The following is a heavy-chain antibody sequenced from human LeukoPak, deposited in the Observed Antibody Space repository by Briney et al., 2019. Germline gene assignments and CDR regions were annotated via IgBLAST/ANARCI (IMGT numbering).Heavy chain of an antibody. V-gene: IGHV3-30*04. CDR3: ARKRGFGNYYYYGMDV. J-gene: IGHJ6*02. Sequence: GGSLRLSCAASGFTFSSYAMHWVRQAPGKGLEWVAVISYDGSNKYYADSVKGRFTISRDNSKNTLYLQMNSLRAEDTAMYYCARKRGFGNYYYYGMDVWGQGTTVTVSS. D-gene: IGHD3-10*01. CDR1: GFTFSSYA. CDR2: ISYDGSNK.